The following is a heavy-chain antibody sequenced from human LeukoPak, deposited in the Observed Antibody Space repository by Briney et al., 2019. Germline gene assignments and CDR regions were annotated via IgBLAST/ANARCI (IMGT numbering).Heavy chain of an antibody. CDR1: GGSVSSSSYY. CDR3: ARPLPVAGTGGDFDY. Sequence: PSETMSLTCAVSGGSVSSSSYYWAWIRQPPGKGLEWIGSVYYSGSTYYNPSLKSRVTISVDTSKNQFSLKLTSVTAADTALYYCARPLPVAGTGGDFDYWGQGTLVTVSS. CDR2: VYYSGST. D-gene: IGHD6-19*01. J-gene: IGHJ4*02. V-gene: IGHV4-39*01.